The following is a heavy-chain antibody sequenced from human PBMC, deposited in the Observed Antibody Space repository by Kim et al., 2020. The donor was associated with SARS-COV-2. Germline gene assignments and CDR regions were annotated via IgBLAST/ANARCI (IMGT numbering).Heavy chain of an antibody. J-gene: IGHJ6*02. CDR2: ISAYNGNT. Sequence: ASVKVSCKASGYTFTSYGISWVRQAPGQGLEWMGWISAYNGNTNYAQKLQGRVTMTTDTSTSTAYMELRSLRSDDTAVYYCARDSPLIVGSPNYYYYGMDVWGQGTTVTVSS. CDR1: GYTFTSYG. V-gene: IGHV1-18*01. D-gene: IGHD1-26*01. CDR3: ARDSPLIVGSPNYYYYGMDV.